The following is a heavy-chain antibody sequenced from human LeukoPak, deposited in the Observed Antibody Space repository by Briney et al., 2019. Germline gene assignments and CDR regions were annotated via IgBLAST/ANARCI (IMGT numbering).Heavy chain of an antibody. CDR2: ISHIGST. D-gene: IGHD1-14*01. CDR1: GASISGRY. J-gene: IGHJ3*02. V-gene: IGHV4-59*11. CDR3: ARDRISINALDM. Sequence: SETLSLTCTVSGASISGRYWTWIRQPPGKELEWIGYISHIGSTNYNPSLKSRVTISVDTSRNQFSLKLTTVTAADTAAYYCARDRISINALDMWGQGTMVTVSS.